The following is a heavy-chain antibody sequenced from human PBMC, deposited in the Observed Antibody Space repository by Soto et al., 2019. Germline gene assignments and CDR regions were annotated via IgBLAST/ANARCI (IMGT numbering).Heavy chain of an antibody. CDR2: IFYSGTT. CDR3: VGDHVVTAHYYGMDV. D-gene: IGHD2-15*01. CDR1: GGSISNDGYY. Sequence: QVQLQESGPGLVKPSQTLSLICTVSGGSISNDGYYWSWIRQHPGKGLEWFGYIFYSGTTYYNPSLKRRITMSVNTSKNQFSLNLHSLTAADTAVYYCVGDHVVTAHYYGMDVWGQGTTVTISS. V-gene: IGHV4-31*03. J-gene: IGHJ6*02.